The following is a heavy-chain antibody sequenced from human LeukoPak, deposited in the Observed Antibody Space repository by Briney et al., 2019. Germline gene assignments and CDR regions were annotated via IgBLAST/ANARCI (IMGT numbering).Heavy chain of an antibody. CDR1: GGSFSSHY. Sequence: PSETLSLTCTVSGGSFSSHYWGWIRQSPGKGLEWIAYMFDSVTSKVHMSDSVTSKDNPSLKSRLTLSADTSKNQFSLRLSYVTAADTAVYYCATIKRGYPFGYFDFWGQGILVTVSS. V-gene: IGHV4-59*11. CDR2: MSDSVTS. D-gene: IGHD5-18*01. J-gene: IGHJ4*02. CDR3: ATIKRGYPFGYFDF.